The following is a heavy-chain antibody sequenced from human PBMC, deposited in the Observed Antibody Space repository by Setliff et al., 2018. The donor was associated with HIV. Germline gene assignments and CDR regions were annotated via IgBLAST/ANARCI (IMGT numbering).Heavy chain of an antibody. CDR3: ATFSGTHYLDPFDL. D-gene: IGHD1-26*01. V-gene: IGHV3-23*01. Sequence: PGGSLRLSCGASGFTFRTYAMSWVRQAPAKGLEWVSTIGVSGDKAYYADFVKGRFTISRDDSKNTLDLQMNRLRPEDTAVYFCATFSGTHYLDPFDLWGQGTMVTVSS. CDR1: GFTFRTYA. J-gene: IGHJ3*01. CDR2: IGVSGDKA.